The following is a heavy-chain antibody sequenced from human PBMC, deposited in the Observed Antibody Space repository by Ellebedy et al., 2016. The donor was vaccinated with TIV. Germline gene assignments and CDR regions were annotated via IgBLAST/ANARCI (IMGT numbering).Heavy chain of an antibody. CDR2: ISGSGGST. CDR1: GFTFSSYA. J-gene: IGHJ4*02. Sequence: GESLKISCAASGFTFSSYAMTWVRQAPGKGLEWVSAISGSGGSTYYADSVKGRFTISRDNSKDTLYLQMNSLRAEDTAVYSCAKGQYYYDSSVYDYWGQGTLVTVSS. V-gene: IGHV3-23*01. D-gene: IGHD3-22*01. CDR3: AKGQYYYDSSVYDY.